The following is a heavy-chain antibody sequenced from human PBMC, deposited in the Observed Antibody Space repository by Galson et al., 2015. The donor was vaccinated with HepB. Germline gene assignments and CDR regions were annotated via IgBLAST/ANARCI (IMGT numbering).Heavy chain of an antibody. Sequence: SLRLSCAASGFTFSSYSMNWVRQAPGKGLEWVSYISSSSSTIYYADSVKGRFTISRDNAKNSLYLQMNSLRAEDTAVYYCARGIAAAGDAFDIWGQGTMVTVSS. D-gene: IGHD6-13*01. J-gene: IGHJ3*02. CDR2: ISSSSSTI. CDR3: ARGIAAAGDAFDI. V-gene: IGHV3-48*04. CDR1: GFTFSSYS.